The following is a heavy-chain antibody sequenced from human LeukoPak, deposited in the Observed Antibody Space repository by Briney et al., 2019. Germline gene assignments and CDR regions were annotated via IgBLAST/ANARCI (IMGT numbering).Heavy chain of an antibody. V-gene: IGHV1-69*06. D-gene: IGHD4-17*01. CDR3: ARDLTTTVTHRAFDI. CDR2: IIPIFGTA. Sequence: GASVKVSCKASGGTFSSYAISWVRQAPGQGLEWMGGIIPIFGTANYAQKFQGRVTITADKSTSTAYMELSSLRSEDTAVYYCARDLTTTVTHRAFDIWGQGTMVTVSS. J-gene: IGHJ3*02. CDR1: GGTFSSYA.